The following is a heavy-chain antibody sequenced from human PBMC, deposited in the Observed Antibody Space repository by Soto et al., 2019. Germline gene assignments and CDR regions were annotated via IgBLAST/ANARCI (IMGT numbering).Heavy chain of an antibody. D-gene: IGHD3-22*01. CDR1: ARSISRSDYY. CDR3: SSGLYYYDSSGYHTTFDY. Sequence: SQRRSFTCSLSARSISRSDYYSHWIHQPPRQGLEWIGYIYYSGSTYYNPSLKSRVTISVDTSKNQFSLKLSSVTAADTAVYYCSSGLYYYDSSGYHTTFDYWGQGTLVTVSS. J-gene: IGHJ4*02. V-gene: IGHV4-31*03. CDR2: IYYSGST.